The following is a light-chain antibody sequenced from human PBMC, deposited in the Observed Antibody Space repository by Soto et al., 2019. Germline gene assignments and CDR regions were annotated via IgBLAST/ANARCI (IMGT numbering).Light chain of an antibody. CDR1: ESVSSTH. J-gene: IGKJ1*01. CDR3: SQYGSAPGT. Sequence: EIVLTQSPGTLSLSPGEGATLSCRASESVSSTHLAWYQQKPGQAPSLLIYSAFHRATGVPDRFSGSGSGTDFTLTISRLEPEDFAVYYCSQYGSAPGTFGQGTKVEIK. V-gene: IGKV3-20*01. CDR2: SAF.